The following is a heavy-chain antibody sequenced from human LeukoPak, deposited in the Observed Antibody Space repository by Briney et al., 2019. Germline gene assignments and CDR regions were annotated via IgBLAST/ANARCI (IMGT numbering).Heavy chain of an antibody. D-gene: IGHD3-22*01. Sequence: ASVKVSCKASGYTFTGYYMHWVRQAPGQGLEWMGWINPNSGGTNYAQKFQGRVTMTRDTSISTAYMELSRLRSDDTAVYYCARVADYYDSSGYYTNWGQGTLVTVSS. CDR2: INPNSGGT. V-gene: IGHV1-2*02. CDR3: ARVADYYDSSGYYTN. CDR1: GYTFTGYY. J-gene: IGHJ4*02.